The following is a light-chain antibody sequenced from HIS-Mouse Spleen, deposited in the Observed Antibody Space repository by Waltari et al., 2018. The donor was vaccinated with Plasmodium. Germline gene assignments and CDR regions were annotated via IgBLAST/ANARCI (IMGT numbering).Light chain of an antibody. CDR3: QQYYSTPYT. CDR1: QRVLYSSNNNNY. Sequence: DIVMTQSPDSLAVSLGERATINCKSSQRVLYSSNNNNYLAWYQQKPGQPPKRLIYWASTRESGVPDRFSGSGSGTDFTLTISSLQAEDVAVYYCQQYYSTPYTFGQGTKLEIK. J-gene: IGKJ2*01. CDR2: WAS. V-gene: IGKV4-1*01.